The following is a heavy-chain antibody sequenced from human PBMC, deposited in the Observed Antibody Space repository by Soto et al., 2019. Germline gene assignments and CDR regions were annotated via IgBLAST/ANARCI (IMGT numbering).Heavy chain of an antibody. J-gene: IGHJ6*02. D-gene: IGHD1-26*01. V-gene: IGHV1-24*01. CDR3: ATRGARNYYYYYGMDV. CDR2: FDPEDGET. Sequence: GASVKVSCKVSGYTLTEISMNWVRQAPGKGLEWMGSFDPEDGETIYAQRFQGRVTMTTDTSTSTAYMELRSLRSEDTAVYYCATRGARNYYYYYGMDVWGQGTTVTVSS. CDR1: GYTLTEIS.